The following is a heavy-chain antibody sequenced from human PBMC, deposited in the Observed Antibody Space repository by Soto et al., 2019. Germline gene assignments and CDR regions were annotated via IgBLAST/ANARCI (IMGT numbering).Heavy chain of an antibody. D-gene: IGHD3-9*01. CDR2: IYHSGST. Sequence: SETLSLTCAVSGGSISSSNWWSWVRQPPGKGLEWIGEIYHSGSTNYNPSLKSRVTISVDKSKNQFSLKLSSVTAADTAVYYCARAYDILHDGNYYYGMDVWGQGTTVTVSS. CDR1: GGSISSSNW. V-gene: IGHV4-4*02. J-gene: IGHJ6*02. CDR3: ARAYDILHDGNYYYGMDV.